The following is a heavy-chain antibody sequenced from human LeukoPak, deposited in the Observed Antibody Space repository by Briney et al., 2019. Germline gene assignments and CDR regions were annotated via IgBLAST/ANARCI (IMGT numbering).Heavy chain of an antibody. D-gene: IGHD3-10*01. V-gene: IGHV5-51*01. J-gene: IGHJ6*02. Sequence: GESLKISCKGSGYSFTNYWIGWVRQIPGKGLEWMGFIYPGESNTIHSPSFLGQVAISADKSISTAYLQWSSLKASDTAMYYCARPITMVRGVTTIYYYYGMDVWGQGATVTVSS. CDR2: IYPGESNT. CDR3: ARPITMVRGVTTIYYYYGMDV. CDR1: GYSFTNYW.